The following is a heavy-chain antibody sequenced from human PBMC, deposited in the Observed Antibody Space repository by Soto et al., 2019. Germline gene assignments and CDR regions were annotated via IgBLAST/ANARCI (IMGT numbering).Heavy chain of an antibody. CDR1: GYSFSTDW. Sequence: PGASLKISCKASGYSFSTDWIAWVRQMPGKGLEWMGDIYPGDSDTRYSPSLQGQVTMSVDKSIHTAYLHWSSLRTSDSAMYYWARSRAAAGTPFDLWGQGTLVTVSS. D-gene: IGHD6-13*01. CDR3: ARSRAAAGTPFDL. J-gene: IGHJ4*02. V-gene: IGHV5-51*01. CDR2: IYPGDSDT.